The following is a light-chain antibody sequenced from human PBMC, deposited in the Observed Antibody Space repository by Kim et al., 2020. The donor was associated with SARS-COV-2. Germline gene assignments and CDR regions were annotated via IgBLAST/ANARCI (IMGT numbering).Light chain of an antibody. J-gene: IGLJ1*01. CDR2: EVT. CDR3: SSFAGYNNFV. CDR1: RGDIGAYDS. Sequence: QSVTISCTGTRGDIGAYDSVSWFPQHPGKAPKLMIYEVTKRPSGVPDRFSGSKSGNMASLTVSGLQPDDEADYYCSSFAGYNNFVFGTGTKVTVL. V-gene: IGLV2-8*01.